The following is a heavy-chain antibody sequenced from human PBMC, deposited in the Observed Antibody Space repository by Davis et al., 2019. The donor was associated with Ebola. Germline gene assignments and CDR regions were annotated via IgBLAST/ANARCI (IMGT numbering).Heavy chain of an antibody. D-gene: IGHD3-3*01. V-gene: IGHV3-7*01. CDR2: IDEDGSKK. CDR3: ATFEVGTS. CDR1: GFTVSSNY. Sequence: PGGSLRLSCAASGFTVSSNYMSWVRQAPGKGLEWVAEIDEDGSKKDYVDSVKGRFTISRDNAKNSLYLQMNSLRVEDTAVYYCATFEVGTSWGQGVLVTVSS. J-gene: IGHJ5*02.